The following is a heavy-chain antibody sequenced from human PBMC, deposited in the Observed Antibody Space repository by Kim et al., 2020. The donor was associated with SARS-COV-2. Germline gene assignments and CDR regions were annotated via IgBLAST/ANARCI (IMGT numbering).Heavy chain of an antibody. CDR2: ISRSGNTT. Sequence: GGSLRLSCAASGFNFNKYALSWVRQTPGKGLEWISGISRSGNTTFYTDSVKGRFTIFRDDSKKTLFLQMNSLRAEDTAVYYCAKDAAEVGLFDYWGQGTLVTVSS. V-gene: IGHV3-23*01. CDR3: AKDAAEVGLFDY. D-gene: IGHD3-16*01. J-gene: IGHJ4*02. CDR1: GFNFNKYA.